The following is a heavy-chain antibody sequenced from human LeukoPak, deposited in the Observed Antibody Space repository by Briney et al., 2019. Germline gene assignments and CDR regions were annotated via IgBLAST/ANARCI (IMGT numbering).Heavy chain of an antibody. D-gene: IGHD2-21*02. V-gene: IGHV1-69*04. CDR2: IIPILGIA. J-gene: IGHJ4*02. CDR1: GGTFSSYA. Sequence: SVKVSCKASGGTFSSYAISWVRQAPGQGLEWMGRIIPILGIANYAQKFQGRVTITADKSTSTAYMELSSLRSEDTAVYYCASVLAYRGGDCYSYFDYWGQGTLVTVSS. CDR3: ASVLAYRGGDCYSYFDY.